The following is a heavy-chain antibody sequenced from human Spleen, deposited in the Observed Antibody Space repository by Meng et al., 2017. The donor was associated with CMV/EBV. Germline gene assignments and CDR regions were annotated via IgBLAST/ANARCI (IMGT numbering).Heavy chain of an antibody. CDR1: GFNFSNYG. Sequence: GESLKISCAAAGFNFSNYGIHWVRQAPGKGLEWVAIIWYDGSHRYYADSVQGRFTISRDNSKNTVHLQMNSLRAEDTAIYYCARSSGYFGSAYGIDVWGQGTTVTVSS. V-gene: IGHV3-33*01. D-gene: IGHD3-22*01. CDR3: ARSSGYFGSAYGIDV. J-gene: IGHJ6*02. CDR2: IWYDGSHR.